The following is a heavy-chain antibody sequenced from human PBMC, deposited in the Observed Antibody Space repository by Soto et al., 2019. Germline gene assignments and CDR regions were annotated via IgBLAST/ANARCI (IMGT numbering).Heavy chain of an antibody. Sequence: SETLSLTCNVSGGAIDSGYWGWIRQPPGKGLECIGTISYSGSTYYNPSLRSRVAMSVHSAMNHFSLKMYSVTAADTAVYYCARQRTRYFLYWGQGALVTVSS. J-gene: IGHJ4*02. CDR2: ISYSGST. CDR1: GGAIDSGY. CDR3: ARQRTRYFLY. V-gene: IGHV4-39*02. D-gene: IGHD3-9*01.